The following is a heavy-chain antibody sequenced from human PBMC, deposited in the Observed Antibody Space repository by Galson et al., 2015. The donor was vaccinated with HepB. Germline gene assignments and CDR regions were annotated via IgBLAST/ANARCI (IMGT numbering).Heavy chain of an antibody. CDR3: LRLGDLSGYSSS. V-gene: IGHV3-73*01. D-gene: IGHD6-13*01. CDR2: IRSTASDYAN. J-gene: IGHJ4*02. Sequence: SLRLSCAASGFTFSGSAIHWVRQASGKGPEGVGRIRSTASDYANAYAASPKGRFTIPRADSTTPAYLHMNSLKTEDTAVYYCLRLGDLSGYSSSWGQGTLVTVSS. CDR1: GFTFSGSA.